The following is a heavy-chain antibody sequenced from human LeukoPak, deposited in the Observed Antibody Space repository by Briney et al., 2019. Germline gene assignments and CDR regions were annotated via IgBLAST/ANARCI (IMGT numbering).Heavy chain of an antibody. CDR2: INSDGSST. Sequence: SGGSLRLSCAASGFTFSSYWMHWVRHAPGKGLVWVSRINSDGSSTSYADSVKGRFTISRDNAKNTLYLQMNSLRAEDTAVYYCAFTRKDYGDYGDYFDYWGQGTLVTVSS. D-gene: IGHD4-17*01. CDR3: AFTRKDYGDYGDYFDY. V-gene: IGHV3-74*01. CDR1: GFTFSSYW. J-gene: IGHJ4*02.